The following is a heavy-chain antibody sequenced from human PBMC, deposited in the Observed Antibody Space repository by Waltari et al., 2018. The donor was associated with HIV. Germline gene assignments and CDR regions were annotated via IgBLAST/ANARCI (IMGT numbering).Heavy chain of an antibody. Sequence: EVQLVESGGGLVQPGGSLRLSCAASGFTFSSYSMNWVRQAPGKGLGWVSYMSSSSSTIYYADSGKGRFTISRDNAKNSLYLQMNSLRAEDTAVYYCARVDTAMVLDYWGQGTLVTVSS. CDR1: GFTFSSYS. CDR2: MSSSSSTI. D-gene: IGHD5-18*01. V-gene: IGHV3-48*01. J-gene: IGHJ4*02. CDR3: ARVDTAMVLDY.